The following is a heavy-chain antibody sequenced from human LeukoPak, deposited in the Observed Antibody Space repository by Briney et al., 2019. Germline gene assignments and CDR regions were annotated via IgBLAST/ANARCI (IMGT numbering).Heavy chain of an antibody. CDR1: GFTFSSYG. D-gene: IGHD3-3*01. Sequence: GGSLRLSCAASGFTFSSYGMHWVRQAPGKGLEWVAFIRYDGSNKYYADSVKGRFTISRDNSKNTLYLQMNSLRAEDTAVYYCAKGFLEWLLVFDYWGQGTLVTVSS. CDR3: AKGFLEWLLVFDY. CDR2: IRYDGSNK. J-gene: IGHJ4*02. V-gene: IGHV3-30*02.